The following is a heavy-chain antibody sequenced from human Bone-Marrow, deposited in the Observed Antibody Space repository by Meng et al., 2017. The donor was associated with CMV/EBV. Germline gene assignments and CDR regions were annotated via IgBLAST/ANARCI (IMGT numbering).Heavy chain of an antibody. V-gene: IGHV1-2*02. J-gene: IGHJ4*02. D-gene: IGHD3-22*01. CDR2: INPNSGGT. Sequence: ASVKVSCKASGYTFTGYYMHWVRQAPGQGLEWMGWINPNSGGTKYAQKFQGRVTMTRDTYISTAYMELSRLRSDDTAVYYCERAQGGREDDYDSSGYFDYWGQGTLVTVSS. CDR1: GYTFTGYY. CDR3: ERAQGGREDDYDSSGYFDY.